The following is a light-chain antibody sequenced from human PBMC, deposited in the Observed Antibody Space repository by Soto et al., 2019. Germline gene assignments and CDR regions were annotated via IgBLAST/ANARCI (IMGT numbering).Light chain of an antibody. J-gene: IGKJ1*01. Sequence: DIVMTQSPLSLPVTPGEPASMSCRSSQSLLHSNGYNYLDWYLQKLGQSPQLLIYLVSIRASRVRDRFNGSESGTEFRQKISRVEAEDVGVYYCLQTLQLPHTFSRGTKVELK. CDR1: QSLLHSNGYNY. CDR3: LQTLQLPHT. CDR2: LVS. V-gene: IGKV2-28*01.